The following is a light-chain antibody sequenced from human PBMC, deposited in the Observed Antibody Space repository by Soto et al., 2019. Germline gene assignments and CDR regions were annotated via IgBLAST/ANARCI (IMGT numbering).Light chain of an antibody. Sequence: EIVLTQSPAPLSLSPGERATLSCRASQSVSSYLAWYQQKPGQAPRLLIYDASNRATGIPARFSGSGSVTDFTLTISSLEPEDFAVYYGQQRSNWRGTFGGGTNVEIK. CDR3: QQRSNWRGT. J-gene: IGKJ4*01. CDR2: DAS. V-gene: IGKV3-11*01. CDR1: QSVSSY.